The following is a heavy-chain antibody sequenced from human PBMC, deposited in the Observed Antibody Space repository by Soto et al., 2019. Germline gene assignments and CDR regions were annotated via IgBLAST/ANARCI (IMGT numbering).Heavy chain of an antibody. CDR2: ISGSGGST. J-gene: IGHJ4*02. D-gene: IGHD3-10*01. V-gene: IGHV3-23*01. Sequence: GSLRLSCAASGFTFSSYAMSWVRQAPGKGLEWVSAISGSGGSTYYADSVKGRFTISRDNSKNTLYLQMNSLRAEDTAVYYCAKDHLHYYYGSGSYYNGSDYWGQGTLVTVSS. CDR1: GFTFSSYA. CDR3: AKDHLHYYYGSGSYYNGSDY.